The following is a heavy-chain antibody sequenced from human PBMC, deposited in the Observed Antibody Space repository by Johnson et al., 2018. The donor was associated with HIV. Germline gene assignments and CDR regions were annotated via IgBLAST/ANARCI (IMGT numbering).Heavy chain of an antibody. CDR2: IKRKSDGGTT. Sequence: MLLVESGGGLVKPGGSLRLSCAASEFTFSNAWMSWVRQAPGKGLEWVGRIKRKSDGGTTDYAAPVKGRFSISRDDSKSTVYLQMNSRRAEDTALYYCAKDRAPAYYYDSDAAFYIWGQGTMVTVSS. V-gene: IGHV3-15*05. J-gene: IGHJ3*02. CDR3: AKDRAPAYYYDSDAAFYI. CDR1: EFTFSNAW. D-gene: IGHD3-22*01.